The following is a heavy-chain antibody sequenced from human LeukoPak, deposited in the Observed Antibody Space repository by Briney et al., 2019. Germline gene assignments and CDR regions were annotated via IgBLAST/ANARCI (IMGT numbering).Heavy chain of an antibody. CDR2: INWNSGDT. CDR3: AKDRGIHGSGSQDY. Sequence: GGSLRLSCAASGFTLDDYAMHWVRQAPGKGLEWVSLINWNSGDTAYVDSVKGRFTISRDNAKNSLYLQMNSLRPEDTAFYYCAKDRGIHGSGSQDYWGQGTLVTVSS. D-gene: IGHD3-10*01. V-gene: IGHV3-9*01. J-gene: IGHJ4*02. CDR1: GFTLDDYA.